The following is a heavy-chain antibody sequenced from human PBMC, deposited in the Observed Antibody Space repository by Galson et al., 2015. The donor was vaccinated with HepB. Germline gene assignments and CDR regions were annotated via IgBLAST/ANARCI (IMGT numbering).Heavy chain of an antibody. Sequence: SVKVSCKASGYTFTSYAMHWVRQAPGQRLEWMGWINAGNGNTKYSQKFQGRVTITRDTSASTAYMELSSLRSEDTAVYYCAREDILTGYSPYYYYMDVWGKGTTVTVSS. CDR3: AREDILTGYSPYYYYMDV. CDR2: INAGNGNT. D-gene: IGHD3-9*01. V-gene: IGHV1-3*01. CDR1: GYTFTSYA. J-gene: IGHJ6*03.